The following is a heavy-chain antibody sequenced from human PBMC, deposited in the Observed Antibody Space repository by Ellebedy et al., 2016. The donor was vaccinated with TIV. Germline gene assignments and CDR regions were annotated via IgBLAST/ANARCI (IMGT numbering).Heavy chain of an antibody. CDR3: ARASNGLDV. V-gene: IGHV3-13*01. Sequence: GESLKISCAASGFTFRSHDMHWVRQATGKGLEWISAIGTAGDTYYSGSVKGRFTSSRENAKNSLYLQMNSLKSGDTAVYYCARASNGLDVWGQGTTVTVFS. CDR2: IGTAGDT. J-gene: IGHJ6*02. CDR1: GFTFRSHD.